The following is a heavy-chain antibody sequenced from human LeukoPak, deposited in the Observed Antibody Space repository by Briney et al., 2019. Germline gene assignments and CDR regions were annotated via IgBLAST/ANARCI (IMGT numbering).Heavy chain of an antibody. CDR3: ARGVVVVPAAIMNWFDP. J-gene: IGHJ5*02. D-gene: IGHD2-2*01. CDR1: GYSISSSNW. V-gene: IGHV4-28*03. Sequence: PSETLSLTCAVSGYSISSSNWWGWIRQPPGKGLEWIGYIYYSGSTYYNPSLKSRVTMSVDTSKNQFSLKLSSVTAVDTAVYYCARGVVVVPAAIMNWFDPWGQGTLVTVSS. CDR2: IYYSGST.